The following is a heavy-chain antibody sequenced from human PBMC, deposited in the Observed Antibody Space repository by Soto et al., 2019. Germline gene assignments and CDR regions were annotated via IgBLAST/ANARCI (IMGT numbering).Heavy chain of an antibody. D-gene: IGHD3-16*01. CDR3: VKGGWLDF. CDR2: ISDDGTRT. V-gene: IGHV3-23*01. CDR1: GFTFNTFE. Sequence: EVQLLESGGGLVQPGGSLRLSCAASGFTFNTFEMSWVRQAPGRGLEWVSFISDDGTRTYYADAVKGRFTIYRDNSKYTLYLQMNSLTVDDTAVYACVKGGWLDFWGQGTLVTVSS. J-gene: IGHJ5*01.